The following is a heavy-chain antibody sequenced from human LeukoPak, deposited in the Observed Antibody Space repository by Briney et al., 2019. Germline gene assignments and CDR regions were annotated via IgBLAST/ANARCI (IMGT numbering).Heavy chain of an antibody. CDR3: AGWPVGRPLYGMDV. J-gene: IGHJ6*02. V-gene: IGHV1-69*05. CDR1: GGTFSSYA. D-gene: IGHD3-10*01. Sequence: SVKVSCKASGGTFSSYAISWVRQAPGQGLEWMGGIIPIFGTANYAQKFQGRVTMTRNTSISTAYMELSSLRSEDTAVYYCAGWPVGRPLYGMDVWGQGTTVTVSS. CDR2: IIPIFGTA.